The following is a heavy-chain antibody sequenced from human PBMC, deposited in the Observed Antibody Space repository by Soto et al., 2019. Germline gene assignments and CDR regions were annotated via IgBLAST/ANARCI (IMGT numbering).Heavy chain of an antibody. CDR1: GGTFSTFG. V-gene: IGHV1-69*01. CDR3: ARTAPMDAGDKYYYDF. CDR2: IIPFFGTA. Sequence: QVQLVQSGAEVKKTGSSVKVSCKTSGGTFSTFGISWVRQAPGQGLEWMGGIIPFFGTAEYSQKFEDRITITADESKNTVYRDLRSLTSEDTAIYYCARTAPMDAGDKYYYDFWGQGALVTVSS. D-gene: IGHD3-16*01. J-gene: IGHJ4*02.